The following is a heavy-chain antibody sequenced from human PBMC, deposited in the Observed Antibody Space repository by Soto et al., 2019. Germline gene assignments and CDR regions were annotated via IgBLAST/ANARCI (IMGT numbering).Heavy chain of an antibody. CDR3: AKSSDSSGYYVVDY. CDR2: ISYDGGDK. CDR1: GFTFTSYG. D-gene: IGHD3-22*01. Sequence: QVQVVESGGGVVQSGRSLRLSCGASGFTFTSYGMHWVRQAPGKGLEWVAVISYDGGDKYYADSVKGRFTISRDNSKNTLYLQMNSLRAEDTAVYYCAKSSDSSGYYVVDYWGQGTLVTVSS. V-gene: IGHV3-30*18. J-gene: IGHJ4*02.